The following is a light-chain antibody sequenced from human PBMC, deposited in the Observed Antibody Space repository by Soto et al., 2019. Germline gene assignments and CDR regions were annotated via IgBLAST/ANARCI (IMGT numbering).Light chain of an antibody. CDR3: QQYRSYWT. J-gene: IGKJ1*01. Sequence: DFQVTQSPSTLSASVGDRVTITCRASQSLTGWLAWYQQKPGEVPKLLIYDASSLESGVPARFSGSTTGTGFTLIISRLQPDDSATYYCQQYRSYWTFGQGTKVDIK. V-gene: IGKV1-5*01. CDR2: DAS. CDR1: QSLTGW.